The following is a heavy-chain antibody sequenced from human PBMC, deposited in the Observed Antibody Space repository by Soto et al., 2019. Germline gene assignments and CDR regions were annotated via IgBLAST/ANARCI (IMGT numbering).Heavy chain of an antibody. D-gene: IGHD3-10*01. Sequence: QVQLVQSGAEVKKPGSSVKVSCKVSGGTFSSYRFSWVRQAPGQGLEWMGGITPVFGTPDYAQKFQGRVTVTADRSTNTAYMELSRLTSEDTAVYYCARDLPSLEVRSYGMDVWGQGTTVNVSS. CDR3: ARDLPSLEVRSYGMDV. J-gene: IGHJ6*02. CDR2: ITPVFGTP. CDR1: GGTFSSYR. V-gene: IGHV1-69*06.